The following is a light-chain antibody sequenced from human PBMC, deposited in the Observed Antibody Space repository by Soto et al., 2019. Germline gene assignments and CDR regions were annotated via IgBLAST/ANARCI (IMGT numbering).Light chain of an antibody. CDR2: KAS. V-gene: IGKV1-5*03. CDR3: QQYNSLWT. CDR1: QSVSSW. J-gene: IGKJ1*01. Sequence: DIQMTQSPSTLSASVGDSVTITCRASQSVSSWLAWYQQKPGKAPNLLIYKASSLESGVPSRFSGSGSGTEFTLAISSLQPDDFATYYCQQYNSLWTFGQGTKVDIK.